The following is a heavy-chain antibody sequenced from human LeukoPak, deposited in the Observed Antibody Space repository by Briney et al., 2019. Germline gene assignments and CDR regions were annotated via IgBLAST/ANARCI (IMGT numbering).Heavy chain of an antibody. Sequence: GGSLRLSCAASGFTFSSYEMNWVRQAPGKGLEWVSYISSSGSTMYYADSVKGRFTISRDNAKNSLYLQMNNLRVEDTAVYYCVRDFGIWGQGTMVTVSS. V-gene: IGHV3-48*03. CDR2: ISSSGSTM. CDR1: GFTFSSYE. J-gene: IGHJ3*02. CDR3: VRDFGI. D-gene: IGHD3-10*01.